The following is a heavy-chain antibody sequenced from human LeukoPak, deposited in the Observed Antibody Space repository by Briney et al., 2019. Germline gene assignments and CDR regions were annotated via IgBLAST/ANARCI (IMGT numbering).Heavy chain of an antibody. CDR2: IYYSGST. D-gene: IGHD6-13*01. Sequence: PSETLSLTCTVSGGSIRSYYWSWIRQPPGKGLGWIGYIYYSGSTNYNPSLKSRVTISVDTSKNQFSLKLSSVTAADTAVYYCARVYYSNSYDYWYFDLWGRGTLVTVSS. CDR3: ARVYYSNSYDYWYFDL. CDR1: GGSIRSYY. J-gene: IGHJ2*01. V-gene: IGHV4-59*01.